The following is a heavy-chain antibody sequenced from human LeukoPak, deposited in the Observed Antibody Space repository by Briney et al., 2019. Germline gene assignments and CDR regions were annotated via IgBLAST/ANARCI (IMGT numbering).Heavy chain of an antibody. CDR1: GYTFTGYY. CDR3: AEGNRISGWPN. V-gene: IGHV1-46*01. D-gene: IGHD6-19*01. Sequence: ASVKVSCKASGYTFTGYYMHWVRQAPGQGLEWMGIINPSGGSTSYAQKFQGRVTMTRDTSTSTVYMELSRLRSDDTAVYYCAEGNRISGWPNWGQGTLVTVSS. J-gene: IGHJ4*02. CDR2: INPSGGST.